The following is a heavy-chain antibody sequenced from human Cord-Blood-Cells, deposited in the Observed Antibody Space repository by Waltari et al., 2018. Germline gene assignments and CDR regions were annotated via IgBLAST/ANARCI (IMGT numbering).Heavy chain of an antibody. CDR3: SSAGYSSRHYGVDV. Sequence: QVQLQQWGAGLLKPSETLSITCAVYGGSFSGYYWIWIRQPQGKGLVWNGEINHSGSTSYTPHLKGRVTRSVDTSKTPFSLKLRSVTAADTAVYYCSSAGYSSRHYGVDVWVQGTTVNVSS. CDR2: INHSGST. CDR1: GGSFSGYY. V-gene: IGHV4-34*01. J-gene: IGHJ6*02. D-gene: IGHD6-13*01.